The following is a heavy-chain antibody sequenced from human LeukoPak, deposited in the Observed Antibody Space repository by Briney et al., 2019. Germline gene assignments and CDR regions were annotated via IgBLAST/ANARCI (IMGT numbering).Heavy chain of an antibody. CDR2: ICPGDSDT. CDR1: GYSFNTYW. J-gene: IGHJ3*02. Sequence: GESLKISCKASGYSFNTYWIGWVRQMPGKGLEWMGIICPGDSDTRYSPSFQGQVTISADKSTTTAYLQWSSLKASDTAMYYCARPGLGKATGGFDIWGQGTMVTVSS. CDR3: ARPGLGKATGGFDI. D-gene: IGHD5-12*01. V-gene: IGHV5-51*01.